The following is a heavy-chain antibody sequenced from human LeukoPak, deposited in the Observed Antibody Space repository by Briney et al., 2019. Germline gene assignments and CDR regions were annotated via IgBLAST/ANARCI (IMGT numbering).Heavy chain of an antibody. CDR2: INWNGGST. D-gene: IGHD3-22*01. V-gene: IGHV3-20*04. CDR3: ARDPDDYYDSSGYWDY. Sequence: GGSLRLSCAASGFTFDDYGMSWVRQAPGKGLEWVSGINWNGGSTVYADSVKGRFTISRDNAKNSLYLQMNSLRAEDTALYYCARDPDDYYDSSGYWDYWGQGTLVTVSS. CDR1: GFTFDDYG. J-gene: IGHJ4*02.